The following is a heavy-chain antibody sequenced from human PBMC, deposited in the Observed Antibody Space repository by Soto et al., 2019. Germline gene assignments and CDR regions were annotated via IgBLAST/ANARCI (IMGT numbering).Heavy chain of an antibody. J-gene: IGHJ6*02. CDR2: ISSSGSTI. CDR3: ARGLLMKDGSGQFYYYYGMDV. D-gene: IGHD3-10*01. Sequence: GGSLRLSCAASGFTFSDYYMSWIRQAPGKGLEWVSYISSSGSTIYYADSVKGRFTISRDNAKNSLYLQMNSLRAEDTAVYYYARGLLMKDGSGQFYYYYGMDVWGQGTTVTVSS. V-gene: IGHV3-11*01. CDR1: GFTFSDYY.